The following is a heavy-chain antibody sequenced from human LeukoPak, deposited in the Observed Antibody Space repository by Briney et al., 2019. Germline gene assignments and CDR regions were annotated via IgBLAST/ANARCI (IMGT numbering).Heavy chain of an antibody. Sequence: PGGSLRLSCAASGFTFSSYGMHWVRQAPGKGLEWVVVIWYDGSNKYYADSVKGRFTISRDNSKNTLYLQMNSLRAEDTAVYYCAKLIITGTSSLDYWGQGTLVTVSS. V-gene: IGHV3-33*06. CDR2: IWYDGSNK. CDR1: GFTFSSYG. D-gene: IGHD1-7*01. J-gene: IGHJ4*02. CDR3: AKLIITGTSSLDY.